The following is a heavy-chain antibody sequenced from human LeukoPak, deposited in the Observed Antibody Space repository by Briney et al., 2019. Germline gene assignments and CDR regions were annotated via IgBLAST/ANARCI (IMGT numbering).Heavy chain of an antibody. J-gene: IGHJ6*02. D-gene: IGHD3-3*01. V-gene: IGHV3-33*01. CDR3: ARDVAYYDFWSGYYSNYYYGMDV. Sequence: PGGSLRLSCAASGFTFSSYGMHWVRQAPGKGLEWVAVIWYDGSNKYYADSVKGRFTISRDNAKNSLYLQMNSLRAEDTAVYYCARDVAYYDFWSGYYSNYYYGMDVWGQGTTVTVSS. CDR2: IWYDGSNK. CDR1: GFTFSSYG.